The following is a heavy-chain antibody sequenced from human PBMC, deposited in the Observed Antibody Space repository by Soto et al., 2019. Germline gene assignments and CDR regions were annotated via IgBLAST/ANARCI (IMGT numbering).Heavy chain of an antibody. CDR2: VYPGASDT. V-gene: IGHV5-51*01. D-gene: IGHD5-12*01. CDR3: ASSQRGYSGIFDP. Sequence: GESLKISCKASGTSFTGYWIAWVRQMPGKGLEWMAIVYPGASDTRYSPSFQGQVTISADGSLGAAYLQWSSQKPSDTAIYFCASSQRGYSGIFDPWGQGTLVTVSS. J-gene: IGHJ5*02. CDR1: GTSFTGYW.